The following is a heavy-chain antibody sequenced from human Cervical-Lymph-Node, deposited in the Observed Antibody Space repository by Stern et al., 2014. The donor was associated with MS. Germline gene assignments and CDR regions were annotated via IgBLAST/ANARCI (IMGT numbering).Heavy chain of an antibody. CDR3: ARDPLTSGGWFEY. V-gene: IGHV1-3*01. Sequence: QVQLVESGAEVKKPGASVKVSCKSSGYMFAGYSMHWVRQAPGQRLEWMGWISVGNGNTRYSEKFQDRVTITRDTSASTVYMDLSSLRSEDTAVYFCARDPLTSGGWFEYWGQGTLVTVSS. D-gene: IGHD1-14*01. CDR2: ISVGNGNT. CDR1: GYMFAGYS. J-gene: IGHJ5*01.